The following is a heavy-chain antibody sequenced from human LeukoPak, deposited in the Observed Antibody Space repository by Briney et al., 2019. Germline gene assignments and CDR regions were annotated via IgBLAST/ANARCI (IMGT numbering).Heavy chain of an antibody. CDR1: GGSISSYY. J-gene: IGHJ5*02. D-gene: IGHD3-3*01. CDR2: IYYSGST. CDR3: ARSHTIFGVVTWFDP. V-gene: IGHV4-59*05. Sequence: PSETLSLTCTVSGGSISSYYWSWIRQPPGKGLEWIGSIYYSGSTYYNPSLKSRVTISVDTSKNQFSLKLSSVTAADTAVYYCARSHTIFGVVTWFDPWGQGTLVTVSS.